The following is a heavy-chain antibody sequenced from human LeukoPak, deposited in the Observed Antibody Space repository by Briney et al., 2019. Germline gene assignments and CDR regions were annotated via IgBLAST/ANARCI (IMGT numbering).Heavy chain of an antibody. Sequence: GGSLRLSCAASGFTFSSYAMSWVRQAPGKGLEWVSAISRSGGSTYYADSVKGRFTISRDNAKNSLYLQMNSLRAEDTAVYYCARDYGDYDLDYWGQGTLVTVSS. J-gene: IGHJ4*02. V-gene: IGHV3-23*01. CDR2: ISRSGGST. CDR1: GFTFSSYA. CDR3: ARDYGDYDLDY. D-gene: IGHD4-17*01.